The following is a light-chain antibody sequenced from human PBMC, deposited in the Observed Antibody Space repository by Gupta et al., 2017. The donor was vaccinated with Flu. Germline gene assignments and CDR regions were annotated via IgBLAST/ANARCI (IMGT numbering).Light chain of an antibody. CDR2: DAS. CDR1: QSVSSY. J-gene: IGKJ1*01. CDR3: QQRSNWPKT. V-gene: IGKV3-11*01. Sequence: EIVLTQSPATRSLSPGERATLSCRASQSVSSYLAWYQQKPGQAPRLLIYDASNRATGIPARFSGSGSGTXFTLTIXSLEPEDFAVYYCQQRSNWPKTFGXGTKVEIK.